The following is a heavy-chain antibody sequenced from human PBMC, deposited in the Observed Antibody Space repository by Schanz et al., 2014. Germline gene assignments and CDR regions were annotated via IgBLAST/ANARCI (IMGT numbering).Heavy chain of an antibody. CDR2: IDGKSTTV. CDR3: ARGTDWNLHY. V-gene: IGHV3-48*01. Sequence: VQLVESGGGLIQRGESLRLSCSASGFSFSSYSMNWVRQAPGKGLEWLSYIDGKSTTVYYADSVKGRFTVSRDSGQNSLYLQMNSLRAGDTAVYYCARGTDWNLHYWGQGALVTVSS. J-gene: IGHJ4*02. CDR1: GFSFSSYS. D-gene: IGHD1-1*01.